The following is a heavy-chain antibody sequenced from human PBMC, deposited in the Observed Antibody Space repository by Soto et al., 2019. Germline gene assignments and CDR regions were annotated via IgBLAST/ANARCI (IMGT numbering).Heavy chain of an antibody. J-gene: IGHJ4*02. CDR2: IYYSGNT. V-gene: IGHV4-39*01. CDR1: GGSISSTVYY. D-gene: IGHD3-10*01. Sequence: QLQLQETGPGLVKPSETLSLTCTVSGGSISSTVYYWGWIHQPPGKGLEWIGTIYYSGNTYYNPSLKTRVTLSVDTSKNQFSLRLSSVTAADTAVYYCARWFGELSFDYWGQGILVTVSS. CDR3: ARWFGELSFDY.